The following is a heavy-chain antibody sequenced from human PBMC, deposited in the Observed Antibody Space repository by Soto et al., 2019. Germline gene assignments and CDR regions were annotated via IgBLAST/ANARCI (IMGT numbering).Heavy chain of an antibody. V-gene: IGHV1-3*01. CDR3: ARDGGIAFGRVIVLRNWCER. D-gene: IGHD3-16*02. J-gene: IGHJ5*02. CDR2: INAGDGNT. Sequence: VASVNVSCKASGYTLTSYAMHWVRQAPGQRLEWMGWINAGDGNTKYSQKFQGRVTITRDASASTAYMELSSLRSEDTAVYYCARDGGIAFGRVIVLRNWCERWG. CDR1: GYTLTSYA.